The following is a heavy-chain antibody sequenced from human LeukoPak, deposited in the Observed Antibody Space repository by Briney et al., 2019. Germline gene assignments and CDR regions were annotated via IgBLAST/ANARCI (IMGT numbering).Heavy chain of an antibody. CDR3: VRGEEIXXVTAIGY. CDR1: GXXFSXXX. D-gene: IGHD2-21*02. CDR2: ISSSSTYT. V-gene: IGHV3-11*05. Sequence: LSCAASGXXFSXXXXXWIXXXXXXXXXXLXYISSSSTYTKYADSVKGRFTISRDNAKNSLYLQMNSPRAEDTAVYYCVRGEEIXXVTAIGYWGXXXXXXXXS. J-gene: IGHJ4*01.